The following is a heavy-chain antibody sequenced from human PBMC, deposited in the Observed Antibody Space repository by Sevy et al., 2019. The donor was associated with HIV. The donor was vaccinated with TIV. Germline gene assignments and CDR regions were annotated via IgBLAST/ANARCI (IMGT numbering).Heavy chain of an antibody. CDR2: LKHKAYGGTL. J-gene: IGHJ4*02. V-gene: IGHV3-49*04. CDR1: GFTFGDDA. Sequence: GGSLRLSCTGSGFTFGDDAMSWVHQAPGKGLEWVAFLKHKAYGGTLDYAASVKGRFSISRDDSKSIAHLQMNDLKTEDTAIYYCTLWKGAQSIFDYWGQGALVTVSS. CDR3: TLWKGAQSIFDY. D-gene: IGHD1-1*01.